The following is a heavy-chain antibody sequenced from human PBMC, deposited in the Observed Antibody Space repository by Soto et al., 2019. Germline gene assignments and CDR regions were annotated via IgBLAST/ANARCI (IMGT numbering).Heavy chain of an antibody. CDR2: IYYSGST. CDR3: ARMGEGGEDYNWFDP. V-gene: IGHV4-59*01. Sequence: TSETLSLPSTVSAGSISSYYWSWIRQPPGKGLEWIGYIYYSGSTNYNPSLKSRVTISVDTSKNQFSLKLSSVTAADTAVYYCARMGEGGEDYNWFDPWGQGNLVTVSS. CDR1: AGSISSYY. J-gene: IGHJ5*02. D-gene: IGHD1-26*01.